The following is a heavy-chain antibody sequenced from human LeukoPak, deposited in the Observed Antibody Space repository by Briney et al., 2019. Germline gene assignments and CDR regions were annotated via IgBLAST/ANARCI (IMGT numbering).Heavy chain of an antibody. CDR1: GFTFSNYG. V-gene: IGHV3-23*01. CDR3: ANTEWLYWYFDL. D-gene: IGHD3-3*01. J-gene: IGHJ2*01. CDR2: ISGSGGST. Sequence: PGGSLRLSCAASGFTFSNYGMSWVRQAPGKGLEWVSAISGSGGSTYYADSVKGRFTISRDNANNTLYLQMNSLRLEDTAVYYCANTEWLYWYFDLWGRGTLVTVSS.